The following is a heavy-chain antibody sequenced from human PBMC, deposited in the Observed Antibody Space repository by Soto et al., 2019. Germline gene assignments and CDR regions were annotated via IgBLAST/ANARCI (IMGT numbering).Heavy chain of an antibody. D-gene: IGHD4-17*01. J-gene: IGHJ6*02. CDR3: ARHGAVRTGYYYYGMDV. V-gene: IGHV4-39*01. CDR2: IYYSGST. Sequence: SETLSLTCTVSGGSISSSSYYWGWIRQPPGKGLEWIGSIYYSGSTYYNPSLKSRVTISVDTSKNQFSLKLSSVTAADTAVYYCARHGAVRTGYYYYGMDVWGQGTTVTVSS. CDR1: GGSISSSSYY.